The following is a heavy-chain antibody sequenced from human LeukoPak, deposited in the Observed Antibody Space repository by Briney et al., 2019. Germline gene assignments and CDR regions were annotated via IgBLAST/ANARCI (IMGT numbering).Heavy chain of an antibody. J-gene: IGHJ4*02. D-gene: IGHD3-22*01. Sequence: SETLSLTCTVSGGSISSSSYYWGWIRQPPGKGLEWIGSIYYSGSTYYNPSLKSRVTISVDTSKNQFSLKQSSVTAADTAVYYCARHGGYDSSGYYQPYFDYWGQGTLVTVSS. CDR3: ARHGGYDSSGYYQPYFDY. V-gene: IGHV4-39*01. CDR1: GGSISSSSYY. CDR2: IYYSGST.